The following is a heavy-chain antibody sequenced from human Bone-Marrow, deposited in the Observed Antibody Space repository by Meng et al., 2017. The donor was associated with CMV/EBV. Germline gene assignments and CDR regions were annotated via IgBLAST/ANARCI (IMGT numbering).Heavy chain of an antibody. Sequence: SGPTLVKPTETLTLTCTVSGFSPSNARMGVSWIRQPPGKALEWLAHIFSNDEKSYSTSLKSRLTISKDTSKSQVVLTMTNMDPVDTATYYCARLSLAPYGGNYYYYYGMDVWGQGTTVTVSS. V-gene: IGHV2-26*01. D-gene: IGHD4-23*01. CDR1: GFSPSNARMG. J-gene: IGHJ6*02. CDR3: ARLSLAPYGGNYYYYYGMDV. CDR2: IFSNDEK.